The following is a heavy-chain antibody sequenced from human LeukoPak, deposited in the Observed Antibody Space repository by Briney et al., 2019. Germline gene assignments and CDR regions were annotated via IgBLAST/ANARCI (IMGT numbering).Heavy chain of an antibody. J-gene: IGHJ4*02. CDR1: GGSVSSGGYY. D-gene: IGHD2-15*01. CDR3: ARNSERYSWVYYFDY. Sequence: SETLSLTCTVSGGSVSSGGYYWSWIRQHPGKGLEWIGNIYYSGSANYNPSLKSRVTISLDTSKNQFSLKLTSVRDGRMAVYYCARNSERYSWVYYFDYWGQGTLVTVSS. V-gene: IGHV4-61*08. CDR2: IYYSGSA.